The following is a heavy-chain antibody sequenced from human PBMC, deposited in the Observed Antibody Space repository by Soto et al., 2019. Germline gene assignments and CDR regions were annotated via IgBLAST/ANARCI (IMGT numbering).Heavy chain of an antibody. Sequence: ASVKVSCTESEYTFTSYYMQWVRQAPRQGLEWMGIINPSGGSTSYAQKFQGRVTMTRDTSTSTVYMELSSLRSEDTAVYYCAREHSGYEYYYYYGMDVWGQGTTVTVSS. CDR3: AREHSGYEYYYYYGMDV. V-gene: IGHV1-46*03. D-gene: IGHD5-12*01. CDR2: INPSGGST. CDR1: EYTFTSYY. J-gene: IGHJ6*02.